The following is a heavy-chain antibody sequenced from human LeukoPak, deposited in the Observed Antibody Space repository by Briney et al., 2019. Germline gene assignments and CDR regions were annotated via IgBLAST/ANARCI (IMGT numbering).Heavy chain of an antibody. V-gene: IGHV4-61*01. D-gene: IGHD5-18*01. CDR3: ARGGFVDTAMGLDY. Sequence: SETLSLTCTVSSGSVSSGSYYWSWIRQPPGKGLEWIGYIYYSGSTNYNPSLKSRVTISVDTSKNQFSLKLSSVTAADTAVYYCARGGFVDTAMGLDYWGQGTLVTVSS. CDR1: SGSVSSGSYY. J-gene: IGHJ4*02. CDR2: IYYSGST.